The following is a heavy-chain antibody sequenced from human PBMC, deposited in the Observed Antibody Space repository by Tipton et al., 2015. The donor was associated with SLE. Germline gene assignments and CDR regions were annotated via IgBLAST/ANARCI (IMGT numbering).Heavy chain of an antibody. Sequence: TLSLTCTVSGGTISSYYWSWIRQPPGKGLEWIGTVYSGGNTYHIPSLKTRVTISVDTSKNEFSLEMTSVTTADTGVYYCARDFRAVAGRFFYYYMDVWGKGTTVTV. CDR3: ARDFRAVAGRFFYYYMDV. J-gene: IGHJ6*03. V-gene: IGHV4-4*08. D-gene: IGHD6-13*01. CDR2: VYSGGNT. CDR1: GGTISSYY.